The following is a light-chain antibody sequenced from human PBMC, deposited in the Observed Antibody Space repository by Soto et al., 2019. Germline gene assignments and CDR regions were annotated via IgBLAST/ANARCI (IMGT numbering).Light chain of an antibody. CDR3: QQCYSTPIT. V-gene: IGKV1-5*03. CDR1: QSISSW. Sequence: DIMMNQSPSTLSVSVGDRVTITCRASQSISSWLAWYQQKPGKAPKLLIYKASSLESGGPSRFSGSGSGTEFTLTISSLQPDDFATYYCQQCYSTPITFGQGTRLEIK. J-gene: IGKJ5*01. CDR2: KAS.